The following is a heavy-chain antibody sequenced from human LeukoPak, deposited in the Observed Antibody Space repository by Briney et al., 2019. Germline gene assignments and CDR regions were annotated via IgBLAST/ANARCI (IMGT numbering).Heavy chain of an antibody. J-gene: IGHJ4*02. V-gene: IGHV4-30-2*05. CDR1: GGSISSGGYY. D-gene: IGHD1-26*01. Sequence: PSQTLSLTCTVSGGSISSGGYYWSWIRQPPGKGLEWIGYIYHSGSTYYNPSLKSRVTISVDTSKNQFSLKLSSVTAADTAVYYCARASDSGQNRGVFNYWGQGTLVTVSS. CDR3: ARASDSGQNRGVFNY. CDR2: IYHSGST.